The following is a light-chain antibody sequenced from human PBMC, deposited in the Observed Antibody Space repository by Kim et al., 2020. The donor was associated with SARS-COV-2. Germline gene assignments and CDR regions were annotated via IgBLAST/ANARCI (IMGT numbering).Light chain of an antibody. CDR3: QAWDSSTFVV. J-gene: IGLJ2*01. Sequence: SYELTRPPSVSVSPGQTASITCPGDKLGDKYACWYQQKPGQSPVLVIYQDSKRPSGIPERFSGSNSGNTATLTISGTQAMDEADYYCQAWDSSTFVVFGG. CDR2: QDS. V-gene: IGLV3-1*01. CDR1: KLGDKY.